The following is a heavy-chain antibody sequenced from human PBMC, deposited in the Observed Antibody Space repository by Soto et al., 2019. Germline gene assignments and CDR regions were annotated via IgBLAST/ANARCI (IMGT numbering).Heavy chain of an antibody. Sequence: HPGGSLRLSCAASGFTASSKYMNWVRQAPGKGLEWVSVIYSGGSTHYADSVKGRFTISRDNSKNTLYLQMNSLRAEDTAVYYCARAKILRSGWYRDYYGMDVWGQGTTVTVSS. V-gene: IGHV3-66*01. J-gene: IGHJ6*02. D-gene: IGHD6-19*01. CDR3: ARAKILRSGWYRDYYGMDV. CDR1: GFTASSKY. CDR2: IYSGGST.